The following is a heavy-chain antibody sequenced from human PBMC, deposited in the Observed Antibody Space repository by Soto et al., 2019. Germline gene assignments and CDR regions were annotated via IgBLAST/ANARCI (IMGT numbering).Heavy chain of an antibody. CDR2: ISTSSSPR. V-gene: IGHV3-48*02. J-gene: IGHJ4*02. D-gene: IGHD3-16*01. CDR1: GFTFRHYS. CDR3: ARDAIQYYDSDGRHAG. Sequence: GGSLRLSCAASGFTFRHYSMHWVRQAPGKGLEWIAYISTSSSPRYYADSVKGRFTISRDNDRKSIYLEMSSLRDEDTAIYYCARDAIQYYDSDGRHAGWGQGTLVTVSS.